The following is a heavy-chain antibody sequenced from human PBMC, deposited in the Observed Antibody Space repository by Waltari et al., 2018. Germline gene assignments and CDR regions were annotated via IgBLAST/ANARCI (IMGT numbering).Heavy chain of an antibody. D-gene: IGHD3-10*01. V-gene: IGHV4-34*01. CDR1: GGSFSGYY. J-gene: IGHJ5*02. CDR3: AGRITMPMATWFDP. CDR2: INHSGST. Sequence: QVQLQQWGAGLLKPSETLSLTCAVYGGSFSGYYWSWIRQPPGKGLEWIGEINHSGSTNDNPALKSPVTISVDTSKNQFSLKLSSVAAADTAVYYCAGRITMPMATWFDPWGQGTLVTVSS.